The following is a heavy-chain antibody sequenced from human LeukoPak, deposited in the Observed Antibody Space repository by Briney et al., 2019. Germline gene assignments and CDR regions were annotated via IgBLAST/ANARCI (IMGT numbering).Heavy chain of an antibody. Sequence: ASVKVSCKASGYTFTGYYMHWVRQAPGQGLEWMGWINPNSGGTNYAQKFQGRVTMTRDTSISTAYMELSRLRSDDTAVYYCARGPLHYYGSGRHTYFDYWGQGTLVTVSS. CDR2: INPNSGGT. CDR3: ARGPLHYYGSGRHTYFDY. D-gene: IGHD3-10*01. V-gene: IGHV1-2*02. J-gene: IGHJ4*02. CDR1: GYTFTGYY.